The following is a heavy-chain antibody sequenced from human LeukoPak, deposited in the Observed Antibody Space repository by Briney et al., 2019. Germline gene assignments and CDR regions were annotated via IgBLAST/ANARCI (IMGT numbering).Heavy chain of an antibody. J-gene: IGHJ4*02. D-gene: IGHD3-9*01. Sequence: ASVKVSCKASGYTFTGYYMHWVRQAPGQGXEXXXXXXXNSGGTNYAQKFQGRXTMTRDTSISTAYMELSRLRSDDTAVYYCARERLRYFDWSTNTIDYWGQGTLVTVSS. CDR3: ARERLRYFDWSTNTIDY. V-gene: IGHV1-2*02. CDR2: XXXNSGGT. CDR1: GYTFTGYY.